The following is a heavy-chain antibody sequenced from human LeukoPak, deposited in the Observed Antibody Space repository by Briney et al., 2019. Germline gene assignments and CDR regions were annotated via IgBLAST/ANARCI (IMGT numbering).Heavy chain of an antibody. J-gene: IGHJ4*02. Sequence: GGSLRLSCAASGFTFNSYWMTRVRQAPGKGLEWVSAISGSGGSTYYADSVKGRFTISRDNSKNTLYLQMNSLRAEDTAVYYCAKDPQWLVRDYFDYWGQGTLVTVSS. CDR1: GFTFNSYW. V-gene: IGHV3-23*01. D-gene: IGHD6-19*01. CDR2: ISGSGGST. CDR3: AKDPQWLVRDYFDY.